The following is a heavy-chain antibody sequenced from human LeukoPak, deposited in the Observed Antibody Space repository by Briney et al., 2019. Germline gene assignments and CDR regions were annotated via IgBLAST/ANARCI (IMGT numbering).Heavy chain of an antibody. CDR1: GGTFSSYA. CDR2: IIPILGIA. CDR3: ARGRYSTGWYGGFDY. Sequence: ASVKVSCKASGGTFSSYAISWVRQAPGQGLEWMGRIIPILGIANYAQKFQGRVTITADKSTSTAYMELSSLRSEDTAVYYCARGRYSTGWYGGFDYWGQGTLVTVSS. J-gene: IGHJ4*02. V-gene: IGHV1-69*04. D-gene: IGHD6-19*01.